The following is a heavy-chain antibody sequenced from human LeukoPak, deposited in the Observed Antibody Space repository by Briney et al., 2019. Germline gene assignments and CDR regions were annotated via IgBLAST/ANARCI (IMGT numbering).Heavy chain of an antibody. Sequence: GGSLRLSCAASGFTFSSYAMSWVRQAPGKGLEWVSAISGSGGSTYYADSVKGRFTISRDNSKNTLYLQMNSLRAEDTAVYYCAKGTRDRGVITRLPDYWGQGTLVTVSS. CDR3: AKGTRDRGVITRLPDY. CDR1: GFTFSSYA. CDR2: ISGSGGST. V-gene: IGHV3-23*01. D-gene: IGHD3-10*01. J-gene: IGHJ4*02.